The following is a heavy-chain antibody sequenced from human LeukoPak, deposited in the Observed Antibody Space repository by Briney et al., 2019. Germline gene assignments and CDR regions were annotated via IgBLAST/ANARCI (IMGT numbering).Heavy chain of an antibody. CDR3: ARDWPENFVYYYGSGSLRGGYFDY. V-gene: IGHV3-48*03. D-gene: IGHD3-10*01. CDR1: GFTFSSYE. CDR2: ISSSGSTI. Sequence: EPGGSLRLSCAASGFTFSSYEMNWVRQAPGKGLEWVSYISSSGSTIYYADSVKGRFTISRDNAKNSLYLQMNSLRAEDTAVYYCARDWPENFVYYYGSGSLRGGYFDYWGQGTLVTVSS. J-gene: IGHJ4*02.